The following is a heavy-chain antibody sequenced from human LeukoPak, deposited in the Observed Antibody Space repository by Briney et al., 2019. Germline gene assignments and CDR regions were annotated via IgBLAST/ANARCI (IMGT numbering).Heavy chain of an antibody. CDR3: ARDSSGWYGGGYMDL. V-gene: IGHV4-59*01. CDR1: GVSISAYY. D-gene: IGHD3-16*01. CDR2: IYYSGST. J-gene: IGHJ2*01. Sequence: SEALSLTCTVSGVSISAYYWSWIRQPPGQGREGGGYIYYSGSTNYNPSPKSRVTISVDTSKSQFSLKLSSLTAADTAVYYCARDSSGWYGGGYMDLWGRGTPVTVSS.